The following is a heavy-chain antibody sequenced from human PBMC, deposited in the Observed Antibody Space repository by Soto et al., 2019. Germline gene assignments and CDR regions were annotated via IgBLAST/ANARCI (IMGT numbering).Heavy chain of an antibody. J-gene: IGHJ4*02. V-gene: IGHV3-7*01. CDR1: GFTFSSYW. CDR3: ARAPVVPAAHFDY. Sequence: EVQLVESGGGLVQPGGSLRLSCAASGFTFSSYWMSWVRQAPGKGLEWVANIKQDGSEKYYVDSVKGRFTISRDNAKNSLYLQMNSLRAEDTAVSYCARAPVVPAAHFDYWGQGTLVTVSS. D-gene: IGHD2-2*01. CDR2: IKQDGSEK.